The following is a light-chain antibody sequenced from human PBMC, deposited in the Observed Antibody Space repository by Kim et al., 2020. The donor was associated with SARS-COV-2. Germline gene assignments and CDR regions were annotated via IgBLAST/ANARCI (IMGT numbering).Light chain of an antibody. CDR1: KLGDKY. J-gene: IGLJ2*01. CDR2: KDS. V-gene: IGLV3-1*01. Sequence: SYELTQPPSVSVSPGQTASITCSGDKLGDKYACWYQQKPGQSPVLVIYKDSKRPSGTPERFSGSNSGNTATLTISGTQAMDEADYYCQAWDSSTVVFGGGTQLTVL. CDR3: QAWDSSTVV.